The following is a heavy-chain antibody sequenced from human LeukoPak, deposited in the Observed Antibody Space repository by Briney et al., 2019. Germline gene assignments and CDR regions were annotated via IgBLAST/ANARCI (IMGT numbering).Heavy chain of an antibody. CDR1: GFTFDDYA. Sequence: GGSLRLSCAASGFTFDDYAMHWVRQAPGKGLEWASGISWNSGRIGYADSVKGRFTISRDNSKNTVYLQMNSLRAEDTAVYYCARDMGYYDFWSGFDYWGQGTLVTVSS. CDR2: ISWNSGRI. D-gene: IGHD3-3*01. CDR3: ARDMGYYDFWSGFDY. J-gene: IGHJ4*02. V-gene: IGHV3-9*01.